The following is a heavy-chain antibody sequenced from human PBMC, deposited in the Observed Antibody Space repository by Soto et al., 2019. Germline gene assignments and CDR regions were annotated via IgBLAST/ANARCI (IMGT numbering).Heavy chain of an antibody. D-gene: IGHD6-19*01. V-gene: IGHV1-69*01. Sequence: QVPLVQSGAEVKKPGSSVKVSCKASGGTFSSYAISWVRQAPGQGLEWMGGIIPIFGTANYAQKFQGRVTITADESTSTAYMELSSLISEDKAVYYCARTIPKQWLALNGRRAGEENYYYCYGKDVWGQGTTVTVSS. CDR2: IIPIFGTA. J-gene: IGHJ6*02. CDR3: ARTIPKQWLALNGRRAGEENYYYCYGKDV. CDR1: GGTFSSYA.